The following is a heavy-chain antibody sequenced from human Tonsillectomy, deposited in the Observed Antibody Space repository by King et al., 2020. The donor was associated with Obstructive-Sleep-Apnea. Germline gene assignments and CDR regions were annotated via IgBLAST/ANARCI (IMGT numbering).Heavy chain of an antibody. Sequence: QLQESGSGLVKPSQTLSLTCAVSGGSISSGGYSWSWIRQPPGKGLEWIGYIYHSGSTYYNPSLKSRVTISVDRSKNQFSLKLSSVTAADTAVYYCASSSGWSPPYFDYWGQGTLVTVSS. CDR1: GGSISSGGYS. CDR2: IYHSGST. J-gene: IGHJ4*02. D-gene: IGHD6-19*01. V-gene: IGHV4-30-2*01. CDR3: ASSSGWSPPYFDY.